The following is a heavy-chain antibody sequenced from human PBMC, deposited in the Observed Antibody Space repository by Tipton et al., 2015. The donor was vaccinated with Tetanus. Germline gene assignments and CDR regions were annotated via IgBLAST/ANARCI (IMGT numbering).Heavy chain of an antibody. J-gene: IGHJ4*02. CDR2: INHSGST. D-gene: IGHD4-17*01. CDR3: ARHHPRATVTPFWGPWGEFDY. CDR1: GGSFSGYY. Sequence: TLSLTCAVYGGSFSGYYWSWIRQPPGKGLEWIGEINHSGSTNYNLSLKRRVTISEDPSKNQFSLKLSSVTAADTAVYYCARHHPRATVTPFWGPWGEFDYWGQGTLVTVSS. V-gene: IGHV4-34*01.